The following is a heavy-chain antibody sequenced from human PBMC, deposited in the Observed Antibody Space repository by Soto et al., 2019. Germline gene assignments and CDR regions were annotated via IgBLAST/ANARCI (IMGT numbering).Heavy chain of an antibody. D-gene: IGHD6-13*01. V-gene: IGHV1-18*03. CDR1: GYTFTSYG. Sequence: QVQLMQSGAEVKKPGASVKVSCKASGYTFTSYGISWVRQAPGQGLEWMGWISDHNGNTDYAQKFQGRVTMTTDTSKRPGYKELTTLRSDDMAVYYCARDRSNSEYLGQGTLVTVSS. CDR3: ARDRSNSEY. CDR2: ISDHNGNT. J-gene: IGHJ4*02.